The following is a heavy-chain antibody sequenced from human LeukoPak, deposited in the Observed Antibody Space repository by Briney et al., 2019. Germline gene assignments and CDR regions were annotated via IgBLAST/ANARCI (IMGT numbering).Heavy chain of an antibody. Sequence: GGSLRLSCAASGFTFSNHAMSWVRQAPGKGLEWVSYISSSNTTIYYADSVKGRFTISRDNAKNSLYLQMNSLRPEDTAVYYCAKDFRLRSSPDDWGQGTLVTGSS. CDR3: AKDFRLRSSPDD. D-gene: IGHD6-13*01. CDR2: ISSSNTTI. J-gene: IGHJ4*02. V-gene: IGHV3-48*01. CDR1: GFTFSNHA.